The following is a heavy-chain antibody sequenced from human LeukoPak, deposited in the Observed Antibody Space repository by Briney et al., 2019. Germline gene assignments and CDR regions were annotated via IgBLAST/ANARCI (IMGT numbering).Heavy chain of an antibody. Sequence: GGSLRLSCAASGFTFSSYAMNWVRQAPGKGLQWVSEISSSTGSTYYADSVKGQFTISRDNSKNTLYLQMNSLGAEDTAVYYCAPLSVDTSVFIDYWGQGTLVTVSS. V-gene: IGHV3-23*01. D-gene: IGHD5-18*01. CDR2: ISSSTGST. CDR1: GFTFSSYA. CDR3: APLSVDTSVFIDY. J-gene: IGHJ4*02.